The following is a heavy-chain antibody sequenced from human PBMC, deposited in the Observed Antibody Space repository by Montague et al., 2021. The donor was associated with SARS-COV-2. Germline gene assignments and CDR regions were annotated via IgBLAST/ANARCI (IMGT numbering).Heavy chain of an antibody. D-gene: IGHD2-2*01. CDR3: ARSLYSASWCPD. V-gene: IGHV4-39*01. J-gene: IGHJ4*02. Sequence: SETLSLTCTVSGDSISRNSYYWGWIRQPPGKGLEWIGSMPYSGSTYHNPSLKSRVSISVDTSKNQFSLKLSSMTAADTAVYYCARSLYSASWCPDWGQGTQVTVSS. CDR1: GDSISRNSYY. CDR2: MPYSGST.